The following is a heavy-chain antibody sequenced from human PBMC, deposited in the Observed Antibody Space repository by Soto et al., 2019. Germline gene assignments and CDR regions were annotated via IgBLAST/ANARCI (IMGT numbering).Heavy chain of an antibody. CDR3: ASLWGWSVDY. D-gene: IGHD3-16*01. J-gene: IGHJ4*02. Sequence: QVQLQESGPGLVKPSETLSLTCTASGGSISSYSWSWIRQPPGKGLEWIGYIYYSGSTNYNPSLKSRVTISVDASKNQFSLKLSSVTAADTAVYYCASLWGWSVDYWGQGTLVTVSS. V-gene: IGHV4-59*08. CDR1: GGSISSYS. CDR2: IYYSGST.